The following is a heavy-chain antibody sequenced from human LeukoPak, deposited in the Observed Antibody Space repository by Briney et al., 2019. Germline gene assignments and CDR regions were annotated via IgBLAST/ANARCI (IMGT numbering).Heavy chain of an antibody. CDR1: GFTFSSYS. CDR2: ISSSRSYI. Sequence: GGSLRLACAPSGFTFSSYSMNWVRQAPGKGLEWVSSISSSRSYIYYADSVKSRFTISRDNAKNSLYLQMNSLRAEDTAVYYCARDAFDIWGQGTMVTVSS. J-gene: IGHJ3*02. CDR3: ARDAFDI. V-gene: IGHV3-21*01.